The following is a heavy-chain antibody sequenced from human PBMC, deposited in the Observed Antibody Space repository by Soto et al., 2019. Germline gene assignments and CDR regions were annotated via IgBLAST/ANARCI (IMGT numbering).Heavy chain of an antibody. Sequence: ASVKVSCEASGYTFTSYGISWVRQAPGQGLEWMGWISAYNGNTNYAQKLQGRVTMTTDTSTSTAYMELRSLRSDDTAVYYCARLRNAPNYYGSGSYPKWFDPWGQGTLVTVSS. CDR2: ISAYNGNT. J-gene: IGHJ5*02. V-gene: IGHV1-18*01. CDR1: GYTFTSYG. D-gene: IGHD3-10*01. CDR3: ARLRNAPNYYGSGSYPKWFDP.